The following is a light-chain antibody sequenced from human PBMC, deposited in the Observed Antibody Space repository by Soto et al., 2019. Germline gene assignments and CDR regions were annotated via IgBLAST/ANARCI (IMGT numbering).Light chain of an antibody. V-gene: IGKV3-15*01. CDR2: GAS. Sequence: EILMTQSPATLSVSPGDRATLSCRASQSVSHNLAWYQQRPGQAPRLLIYGASNRATGIPARFSGSGSGTEFTLTISSLQSEDFAVYYCQQYNDWTPWTFGEGTKVEIK. J-gene: IGKJ1*01. CDR3: QQYNDWTPWT. CDR1: QSVSHN.